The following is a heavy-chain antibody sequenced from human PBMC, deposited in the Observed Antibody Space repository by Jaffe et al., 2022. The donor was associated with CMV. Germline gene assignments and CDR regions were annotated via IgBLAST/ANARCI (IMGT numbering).Heavy chain of an antibody. D-gene: IGHD2-15*01. CDR3: AKSSRDRSTAPNCSGGSCYRNWFDP. CDR1: GFTFDDYA. Sequence: EVQLVESGGGLVQPGRSLRLSCAASGFTFDDYAMHWVRQAPGKGLEWVSGISWNSGSIGYADSVKGRFTISRDNAKNSLYLQMNSLRAEDTALYYCAKSSRDRSTAPNCSGGSCYRNWFDPWGQGTLVTVSS. J-gene: IGHJ5*02. V-gene: IGHV3-9*01. CDR2: ISWNSGSI.